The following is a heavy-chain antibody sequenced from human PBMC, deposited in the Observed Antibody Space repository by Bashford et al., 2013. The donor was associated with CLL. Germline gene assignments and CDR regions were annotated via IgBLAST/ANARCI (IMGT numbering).Heavy chain of an antibody. CDR2: VSYDGSNK. Sequence: GGSLRLSCAASGFTFSSYAMNWVRQAPGEGLEWVAVVSYDGSNKYYGDSVKGRFTISRDNSKNTLYLQMNSLRAEDTAVYYCAKLTDYDFWTGYPSDGFDIWGQGTMVTVSS. D-gene: IGHD3-3*01. CDR3: AKLTDYDFWTGYPSDGFDI. J-gene: IGHJ3*02. V-gene: IGHV3-30*18. CDR1: GFTFSSYA.